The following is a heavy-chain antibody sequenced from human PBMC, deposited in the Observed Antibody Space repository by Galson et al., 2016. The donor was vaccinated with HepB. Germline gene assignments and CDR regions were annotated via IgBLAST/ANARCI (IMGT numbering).Heavy chain of an antibody. Sequence: SVKVSCKASGYTFSRYGISWVRQAPGQGLEWMGWICAYKGDKNYAQSLQGRVTVTTDTSTSTAYMELRSLRSDDTAVYYCARVGMYVPMSFEYFGQGTLGRLTGAADNTNGPSAWELMGRNYYGTTVYYLAWCGNYVPRSVEYFGQGTLVTVSS. CDR1: GYTFSRYG. V-gene: IGHV1-18*01. J-gene: IGHJ4*01. CDR3: ARVGMYVPMSFEYFGQGTLGRLTGAADNTNGPSAWELMGRNYYGTTVYYLAWCGNYVPRSVEY. D-gene: IGHD3-22*01. CDR2: ICAYKGDK.